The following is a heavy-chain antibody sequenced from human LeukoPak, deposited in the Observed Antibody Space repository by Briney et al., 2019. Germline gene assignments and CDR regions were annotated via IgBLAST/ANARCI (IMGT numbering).Heavy chain of an antibody. CDR2: IYYSGST. CDR3: ARFIVVVPVDNRADYMDA. Sequence: SETLSLTCTVSDGSISSYYWSWIRQPPGKGLEWIGYIYYSGSTNYNPSLKSRVTISVDTSKNQFSLKLSSVTAADTAVYYCARFIVVVPVDNRADYMDAWGKGTTVTVSS. V-gene: IGHV4-59*01. J-gene: IGHJ6*03. CDR1: DGSISSYY. D-gene: IGHD2-2*01.